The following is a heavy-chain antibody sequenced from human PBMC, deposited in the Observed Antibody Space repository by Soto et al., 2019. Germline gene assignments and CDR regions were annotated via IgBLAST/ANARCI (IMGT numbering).Heavy chain of an antibody. V-gene: IGHV3-9*01. CDR3: AKESAHDSSGPDFDY. D-gene: IGHD3-22*01. Sequence: PGGSLRLSCAASGFTFDDYAMHWVRQAPGKGLEWVSGISWNSGSIGYADSVKGRFTISRDNAKNSLYLQMNSLRAEDTALYYCAKESAHDSSGPDFDYWGQGTLVTVSS. J-gene: IGHJ4*02. CDR1: GFTFDDYA. CDR2: ISWNSGSI.